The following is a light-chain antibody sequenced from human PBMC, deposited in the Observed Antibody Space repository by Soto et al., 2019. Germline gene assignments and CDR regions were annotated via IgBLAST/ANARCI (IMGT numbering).Light chain of an antibody. CDR2: EVN. J-gene: IGLJ2*01. CDR3: SSYADTNNLV. Sequence: QSVLTQPASVSGSPGQSITISCTGTISDIGGYNFVSWYQQHPGKAPKLMIDEVNKRPSGVPDRFSGSKSGNTASLTVSGLQAEDEADYYCSSYADTNNLVFGGGTKLTVL. CDR1: ISDIGGYNF. V-gene: IGLV2-8*01.